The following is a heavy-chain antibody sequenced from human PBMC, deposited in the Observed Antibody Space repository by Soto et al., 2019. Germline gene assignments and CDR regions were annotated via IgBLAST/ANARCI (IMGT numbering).Heavy chain of an antibody. CDR1: CGSITSVGYY. CDR2: IYYSGTT. CDR3: ARVRSIAPHCFDP. D-gene: IGHD6-6*01. J-gene: IGHJ5*02. Sequence: PSETLSLTCTVSCGSITSVGYYWSWLRQHPVKGLEWIGYIYYSGTTYYNPSLESRVTISVDTSKNQFSLNLRSVTAADTAVYYCARVRSIAPHCFDPWGQGALVTVSS. V-gene: IGHV4-31*03.